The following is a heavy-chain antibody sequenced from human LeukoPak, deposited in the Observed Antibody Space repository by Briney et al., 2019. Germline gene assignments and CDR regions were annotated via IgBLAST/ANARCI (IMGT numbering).Heavy chain of an antibody. CDR3: ARFPGSAEYRHYYYMDV. D-gene: IGHD2-15*01. J-gene: IGHJ6*03. CDR1: GGSISNYF. V-gene: IGHV4-59*01. Sequence: KSSETLSLTCTVSGGSISNYFWSWIRQPPGKGLECIGYIYHSDNTNYNPSLKSRVTVSVDTSKNQFSLKLSSVTAADTAVYYCARFPGSAEYRHYYYMDVWGKGTTVTVSS. CDR2: IYHSDNT.